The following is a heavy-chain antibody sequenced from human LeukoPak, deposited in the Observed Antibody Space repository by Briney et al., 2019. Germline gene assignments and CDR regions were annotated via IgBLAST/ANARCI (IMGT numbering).Heavy chain of an antibody. CDR3: ARSGPIVRGVIMEIAS. CDR1: GFTFSSYG. CDR2: ISYDGLTK. J-gene: IGHJ1*01. D-gene: IGHD3-10*01. Sequence: TGGSLRLSCTASGFTFSSYGMQWVRQAPGKGLEWVAVISYDGLTKYYADSVKGRFTISKDISKNTMYLEMDSLRAEDTGLFYRARSGPIVRGVIMEIASWGQGALVTVSS. V-gene: IGHV3-33*01.